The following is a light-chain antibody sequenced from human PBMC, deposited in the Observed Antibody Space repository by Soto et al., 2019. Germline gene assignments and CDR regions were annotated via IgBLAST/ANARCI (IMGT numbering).Light chain of an antibody. Sequence: DIQMTQSPSTLSASVDDRVTITCRASQNIHTWLAWYQHKPGKAPSLLISAASSLESGVPSRFSGSGSVTEFTLTISSLQPDDFAPYYCQQHESYPRTFGQGTKVEMK. J-gene: IGKJ1*01. CDR3: QQHESYPRT. V-gene: IGKV1-5*03. CDR1: QNIHTW. CDR2: AAS.